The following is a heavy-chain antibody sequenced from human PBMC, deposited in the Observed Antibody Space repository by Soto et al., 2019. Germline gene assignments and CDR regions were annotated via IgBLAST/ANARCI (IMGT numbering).Heavy chain of an antibody. CDR3: ASGSHVPHF. D-gene: IGHD6-6*01. CDR2: IYRGGST. CDR1: GGSISSGDYS. Sequence: QLQLQESGSGLVKPSQTLSLTCAVSGGSISSGDYSWSWIRQPPGKGLEWIGYIYRGGSTYFNPSLTRRVTISVDRSKNQFSRKLRSVTAADTAVYYCASGSHVPHFWGQGTLVTVSS. V-gene: IGHV4-30-2*01. J-gene: IGHJ4*02.